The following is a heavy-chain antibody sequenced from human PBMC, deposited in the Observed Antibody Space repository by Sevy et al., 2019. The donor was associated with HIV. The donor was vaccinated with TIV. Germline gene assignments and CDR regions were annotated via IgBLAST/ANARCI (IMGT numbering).Heavy chain of an antibody. CDR3: ARESSHDFWSGYWGYLDY. J-gene: IGHJ4*02. Sequence: GGSLRLSCAASGFTFSSHGMRWVRQAPDKGPEWVAVIWYDGSNIYYADSAKGRFTISRDNSKNKLYLQMYSLRPEDTAVYYCARESSHDFWSGYWGYLDYWGQGTLVTVSS. CDR2: IWYDGSNI. D-gene: IGHD3-3*01. CDR1: GFTFSSHG. V-gene: IGHV3-33*01.